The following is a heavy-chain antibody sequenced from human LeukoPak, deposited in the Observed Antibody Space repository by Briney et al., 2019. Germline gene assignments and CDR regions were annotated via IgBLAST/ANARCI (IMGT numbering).Heavy chain of an antibody. Sequence: GGSLRLSCAASGFTSNDYHMSWIRQAPGKGLEWVACISSDNTYTDYADSVKGRFTISRDNPKKSLYLQMNSLRDEDTAVYYCATSYFDSSGYLQYFDDWGQGTLVTVSS. J-gene: IGHJ4*02. CDR1: GFTSNDYH. V-gene: IGHV3-11*06. D-gene: IGHD3-22*01. CDR2: ISSDNTYT. CDR3: ATSYFDSSGYLQYFDD.